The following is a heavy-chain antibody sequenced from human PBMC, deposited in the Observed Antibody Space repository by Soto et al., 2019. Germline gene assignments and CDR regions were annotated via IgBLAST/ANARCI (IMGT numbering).Heavy chain of an antibody. CDR1: GGSFSGYY. D-gene: IGHD3-10*01. V-gene: IGHV4-34*01. CDR3: ARGARILLWFGESPSFDP. CDR2: INHSGST. J-gene: IGHJ5*02. Sequence: KTSETLSLTCAVYGGSFSGYYWSWIRQPPGKGLEWIGEINHSGSTNYNPSLKSRVTISVDTSKNQFSLKLSSVTAADTAVYYCARGARILLWFGESPSFDPWGQGTLVTVSS.